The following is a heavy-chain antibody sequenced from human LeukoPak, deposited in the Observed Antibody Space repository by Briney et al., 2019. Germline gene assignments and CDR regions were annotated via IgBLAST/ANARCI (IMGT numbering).Heavy chain of an antibody. CDR1: GFTFSNYA. CDR2: LSNDGSNK. CDR3: ARDLGGDYGSGNFQTYYFDY. J-gene: IGHJ4*02. D-gene: IGHD3-10*01. V-gene: IGHV3-30-3*01. Sequence: PGGSLRLSCAASGFTFSNYAMHWVRQAPGKGLEWVAVLSNDGSNKYYADSVKGRFTISRDNSNNTLYLQMNSMRAEDTAVYYCARDLGGDYGSGNFQTYYFDYWGQGTLVTVSS.